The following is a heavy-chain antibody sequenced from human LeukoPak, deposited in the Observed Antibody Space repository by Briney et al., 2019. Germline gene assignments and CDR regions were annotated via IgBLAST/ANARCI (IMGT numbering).Heavy chain of an antibody. CDR2: ISGSGGST. J-gene: IGHJ3*02. V-gene: IGHV3-23*01. CDR1: GFTFSHYG. D-gene: IGHD4-17*01. CDR3: GKDPNGDYVGAFDM. Sequence: GGSLRLSCAASGFTFSHYGMHWVRQAPGKGLEWVSAISGSGGSTYYADSVKGRFTISRDNSKNTLFLQVNSLRAEDTAVYYCGKDPNGDYVGAFDMWGQGTMVTVSP.